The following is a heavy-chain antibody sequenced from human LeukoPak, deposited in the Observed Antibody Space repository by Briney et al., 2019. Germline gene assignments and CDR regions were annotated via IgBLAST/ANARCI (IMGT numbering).Heavy chain of an antibody. V-gene: IGHV4-39*07. D-gene: IGHD5-24*01. CDR2: IYYSGST. J-gene: IGHJ4*02. CDR1: GGSISSSFYY. Sequence: SETLSLTCSVSGGSISSSFYYWGWIRQPPGKGLEWIGSIYYSGSTYYNPSLKSRVTISVDMSKNQFSLKLSSVTAADTAVYYCARVRRDGYNLPFDYWGQGTLVTVSS. CDR3: ARVRRDGYNLPFDY.